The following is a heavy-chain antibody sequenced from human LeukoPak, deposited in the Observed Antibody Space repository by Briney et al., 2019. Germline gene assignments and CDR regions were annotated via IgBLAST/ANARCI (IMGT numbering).Heavy chain of an antibody. CDR2: IYYSGST. Sequence: PSETLSLTCTVSGGSISSYYWSWIRQPPGKGLEWIGYIYYSGSTNYNPSLKSRVTISVDTSKNQFSLKLSSVTAADTAVYYCARYDRIAPPAGYFDLWGRGTPVTVSS. CDR3: ARYDRIAPPAGYFDL. J-gene: IGHJ2*01. V-gene: IGHV4-59*01. CDR1: GGSISSYY. D-gene: IGHD2-21*01.